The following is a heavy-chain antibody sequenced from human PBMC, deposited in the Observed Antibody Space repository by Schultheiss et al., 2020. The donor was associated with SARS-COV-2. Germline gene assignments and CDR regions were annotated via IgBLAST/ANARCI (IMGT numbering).Heavy chain of an antibody. CDR2: IKNDGSDI. CDR1: GLTVSTYW. Sequence: GGSLRLSCEASGLTVSTYWIHWVRQTSGKGLVWVSHIKNDGSDIKYADSVKGRFTISRDSAKNTVNLQMNSLRAEDTAVYYCVSFPQASGGKVPLWGQGTLVTVSS. CDR3: VSFPQASGGKVPL. V-gene: IGHV3-74*03. D-gene: IGHD4-23*01. J-gene: IGHJ4*02.